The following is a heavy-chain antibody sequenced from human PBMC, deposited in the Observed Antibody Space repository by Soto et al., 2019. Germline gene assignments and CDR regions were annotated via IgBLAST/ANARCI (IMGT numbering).Heavy chain of an antibody. Sequence: HPGGSLRHSCAASGVTFSSYWMSGVRQAPGKGLEWVANIKQDGSEKYYVDSVKGRFTISRDNAKNSLYLQMNSLRAEDTAVYYCARGYDIFGFPYYYGMDVWGQGTTVTVSS. J-gene: IGHJ6*02. D-gene: IGHD3-9*01. CDR1: GVTFSSYW. CDR2: IKQDGSEK. V-gene: IGHV3-7*01. CDR3: ARGYDIFGFPYYYGMDV.